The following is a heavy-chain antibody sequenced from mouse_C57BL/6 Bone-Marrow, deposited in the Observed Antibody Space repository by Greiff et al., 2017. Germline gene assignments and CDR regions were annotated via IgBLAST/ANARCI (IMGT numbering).Heavy chain of an antibody. Sequence: QVQLQQSGAELVRPGSSVTLSCKASGYTFTSYWMDWVKQRPGQGLEWIGNIYPSDSETHYNQKFKDKATLTVDKSASTAYMQLSRLTSEDSAVYYCARNRTGTLDYWGQGTTLTVSS. CDR2: IYPSDSET. J-gene: IGHJ2*01. CDR1: GYTFTSYW. CDR3: ARNRTGTLDY. D-gene: IGHD4-1*01. V-gene: IGHV1-61*01.